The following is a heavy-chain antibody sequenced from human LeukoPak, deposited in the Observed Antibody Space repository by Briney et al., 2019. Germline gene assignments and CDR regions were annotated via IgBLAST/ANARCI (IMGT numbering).Heavy chain of an antibody. D-gene: IGHD3-3*01. CDR2: ISAYNGNT. J-gene: IGHJ6*02. CDR3: ARDSAASEWSGYYTAGDDGMDV. Sequence: ASVKVSCKASGGTFSSYALSWVRQAPGQGLEWMGWISAYNGNTNYAQKLQGRVTMTTDTSTSTAYMELRSLRSDDTAVYYCARDSAASEWSGYYTAGDDGMDVWGQGTAVTVSS. CDR1: GGTFSSYA. V-gene: IGHV1-18*01.